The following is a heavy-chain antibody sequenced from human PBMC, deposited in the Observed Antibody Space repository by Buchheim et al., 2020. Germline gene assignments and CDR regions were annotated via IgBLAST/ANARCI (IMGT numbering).Heavy chain of an antibody. D-gene: IGHD3-22*01. CDR3: ARDGANYYDSSGYYYGAFDI. J-gene: IGHJ3*02. CDR1: GYTFTSYA. Sequence: QVQLVQSGAEVKKPGASVKVSCKASGYTFTSYAMHLVRQAPGQRLEWMGWINAGNCNTKYSQKFQGRVTITTDTSSRTAYMEQSSLRSEDTAVYYCARDGANYYDSSGYYYGAFDIWGQGT. V-gene: IGHV1-3*01. CDR2: INAGNCNT.